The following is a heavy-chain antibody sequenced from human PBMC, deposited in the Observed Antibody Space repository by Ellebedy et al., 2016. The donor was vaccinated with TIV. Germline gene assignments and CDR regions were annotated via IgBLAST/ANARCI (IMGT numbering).Heavy chain of an antibody. CDR1: GFTFSNAW. CDR2: IKSKTDGGTT. Sequence: GESLKISCAASGFTFSNAWMSWVRQAPGKGLEWVGRIKSKTDGGTTDYAAPVKGRFTISRDDSKNTLYLQMNSLKTEDTAVYYCTTRAITFGGVIVGDYWGRGTLVTVSS. J-gene: IGHJ4*02. V-gene: IGHV3-15*01. D-gene: IGHD3-16*02. CDR3: TTRAITFGGVIVGDY.